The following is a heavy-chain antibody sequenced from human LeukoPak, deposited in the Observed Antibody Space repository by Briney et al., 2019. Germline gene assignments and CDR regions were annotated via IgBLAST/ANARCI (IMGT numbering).Heavy chain of an antibody. CDR2: ISSSRSTI. CDR1: GFTFSSYS. Sequence: GGSLRLSCAASGFTFSSYSMNWVRQAPGKGLEWVSYISSSRSTIYYADSVKGRFTISRDNAKNSLYLQMNSLRAEDTAVYYCARDDDYGDYGAFDIWGQGTMVTVSS. V-gene: IGHV3-48*04. CDR3: ARDDDYGDYGAFDI. J-gene: IGHJ3*02. D-gene: IGHD4-17*01.